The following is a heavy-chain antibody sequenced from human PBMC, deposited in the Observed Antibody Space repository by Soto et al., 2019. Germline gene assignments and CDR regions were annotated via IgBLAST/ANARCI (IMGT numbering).Heavy chain of an antibody. V-gene: IGHV1-69*01. CDR3: ARSITMVRGVIPYNWFDP. CDR1: GGTFSSYA. J-gene: IGHJ5*02. CDR2: IIPIFGTA. D-gene: IGHD3-10*01. Sequence: QVQLVQSGAEVQKPGSSVKVSCKASGGTFSSYAISWVRQAPGQGLEWMGGIIPIFGTANYAQKFQGRVTITADESTSTAYMELSSLRSEDTAVYYCARSITMVRGVIPYNWFDPWGQGTLVTVSS.